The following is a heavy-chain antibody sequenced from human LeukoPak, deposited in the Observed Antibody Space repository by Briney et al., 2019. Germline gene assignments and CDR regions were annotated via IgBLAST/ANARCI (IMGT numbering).Heavy chain of an antibody. J-gene: IGHJ3*02. V-gene: IGHV5-51*01. CDR2: IYPDDSDT. Sequence: GQSLKISFQGSGYSFTSYLIGWVRPMPGKGLEWMGIIYPDDSDTRYSPSFQGQVTISADKSISTAYLQWSSLKASDTAMYYCARSRAPYDAFDIWGQGTMVTVSS. CDR1: GYSFTSYL. CDR3: ARSRAPYDAFDI.